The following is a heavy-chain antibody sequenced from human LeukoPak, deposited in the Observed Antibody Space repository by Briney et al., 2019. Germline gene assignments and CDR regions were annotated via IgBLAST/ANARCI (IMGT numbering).Heavy chain of an antibody. V-gene: IGHV3-23*01. CDR3: AKTRVKYYDFWNGEFDY. Sequence: PGGSLRLSCAASGFTFSSYAMSWVRQAPGKGLEWVSAISGSGGSTYYADSVKGRFTISRDNSKNTLYLQMNSLRPEDTAMYYCAKTRVKYYDFWNGEFDYWGLGTLVTVSS. D-gene: IGHD3-3*01. CDR1: GFTFSSYA. CDR2: ISGSGGST. J-gene: IGHJ4*02.